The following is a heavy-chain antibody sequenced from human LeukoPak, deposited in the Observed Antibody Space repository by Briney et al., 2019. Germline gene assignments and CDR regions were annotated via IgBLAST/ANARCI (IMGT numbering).Heavy chain of an antibody. Sequence: PSETLSLTCAVYGGSFSGYYWSWIRQPPGKGLEWIGEINHSGSTNYNPSLKSRVTISVDTSKNQFSLKLSSVTAADTAVYYCAQAYNWNYGHWFDSWGQGTLVTVSS. V-gene: IGHV4-34*01. D-gene: IGHD1-7*01. CDR2: INHSGST. CDR1: GGSFSGYY. J-gene: IGHJ5*01. CDR3: AQAYNWNYGHWFDS.